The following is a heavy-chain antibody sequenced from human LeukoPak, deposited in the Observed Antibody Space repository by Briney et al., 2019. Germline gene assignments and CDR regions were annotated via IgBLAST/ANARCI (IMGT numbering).Heavy chain of an antibody. D-gene: IGHD3-10*01. CDR3: ARDLMVRGPMDV. V-gene: IGHV1-2*02. CDR2: IKPSSGGT. J-gene: IGHJ6*03. Sequence: GASVKVTCKASGYTFTGYYIHWVRQAPGQGLGWMGWIKPSSGGTNYAQNLQGRVTMTGDTSINTAYMELSRLRSDDTAVYYCARDLMVRGPMDVWGKGTTVTVSS. CDR1: GYTFTGYY.